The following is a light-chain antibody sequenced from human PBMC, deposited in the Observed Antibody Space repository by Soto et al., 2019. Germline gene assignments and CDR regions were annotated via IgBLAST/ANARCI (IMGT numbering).Light chain of an antibody. J-gene: IGKJ1*01. V-gene: IGKV3-20*01. CDR2: GAS. CDR3: QQYGSSGT. Sequence: EIVLTQSPGNLSLSPGERATLSCRASQSVSNNYLAWYQQNPGQAPRLLIYGASNRATGIPDRFSGSGSGTDFTLTISRLEPEDFAGYYCQQYGSSGTFGQGTKVEIK. CDR1: QSVSNNY.